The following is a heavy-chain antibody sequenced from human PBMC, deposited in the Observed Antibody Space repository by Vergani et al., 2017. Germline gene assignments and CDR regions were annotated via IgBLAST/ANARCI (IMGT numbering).Heavy chain of an antibody. CDR3: ARCPDGPDY. J-gene: IGHJ4*02. CDR2: MKPDGTEK. Sequence: EVQLLESGGGLVQPGGSLRLSCAASGFIFNNYWMTWVRQTPGKGLEWVANMKPDGTEKYHSDSVKGRFTISRDNAKNSLYLQMNSLKVEDTAVYYCARCPDGPDYWGQGTLVTVSS. CDR1: GFIFNNYW. V-gene: IGHV3-7*01. D-gene: IGHD5-12*01.